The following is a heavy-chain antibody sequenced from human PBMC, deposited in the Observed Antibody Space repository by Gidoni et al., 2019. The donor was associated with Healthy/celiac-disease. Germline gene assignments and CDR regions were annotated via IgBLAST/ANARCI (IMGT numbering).Heavy chain of an antibody. V-gene: IGHV3-30-3*01. CDR3: VRVGPPGYGSGTPGGY. D-gene: IGHD3-10*01. CDR1: GFALRSSA. CDR2: ISYDGSNK. Sequence: QVQLGESGGGEAQPGGSLRLTCAAAGFALRSSAMDWVRQAAGKGLVWVGGISYDGSNKYYADSVKCRFTISRDNSKNTLYLQMDGLRAEDTAVYYCVRVGPPGYGSGTPGGYWGQGTLVTVSS. J-gene: IGHJ4*02.